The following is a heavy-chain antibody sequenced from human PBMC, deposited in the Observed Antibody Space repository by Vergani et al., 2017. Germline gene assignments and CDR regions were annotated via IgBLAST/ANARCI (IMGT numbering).Heavy chain of an antibody. CDR3: ARALRYSSGWYMLDY. CDR2: IYTSGST. Sequence: QVQLQESGPGLVKPSETLSLTCTVSNDSVSNTFYYWGWIRQTPGKGLEWIGSIYTSGSTNYNPSLKSRVTISVDTSKNQFSLKLSSVTAADTAVYYCARALRYSSGWYMLDYWGQGTLVTVSS. J-gene: IGHJ4*02. V-gene: IGHV4-39*07. D-gene: IGHD6-19*01. CDR1: NDSVSNTFYY.